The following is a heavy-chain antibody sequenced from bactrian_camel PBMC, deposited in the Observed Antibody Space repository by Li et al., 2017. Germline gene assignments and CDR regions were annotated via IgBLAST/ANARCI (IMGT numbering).Heavy chain of an antibody. Sequence: VQLVESGGGLVQPGGSLRLSCTASGFTFSGYDMNWVRQAPGKGLEWVSSMDSGGGTTYYADSVKGRFTISRDNGKNTLFLQLNSVKTEDTAMYYCVTSGSVVGGRDFGYWGQGTQVTVS. V-gene: IGHV3S40*01. CDR2: MDSGGGTT. CDR1: GFTFSGYD. CDR3: VTSGSVVGGRDFGY. J-gene: IGHJ6*01. D-gene: IGHD2*01.